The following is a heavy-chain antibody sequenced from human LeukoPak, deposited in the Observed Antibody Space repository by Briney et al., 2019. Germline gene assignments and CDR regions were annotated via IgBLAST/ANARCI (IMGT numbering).Heavy chain of an antibody. CDR3: ARVWTTHASPFGD. CDR1: GYTLTGYY. D-gene: IGHD4-17*01. J-gene: IGHJ4*02. Sequence: GASVKVSCKASGYTLTGYYMHWVRPAPGQGLEWMGWISAYNGNTNYAQKLQGRVTMTTDTSTSTAYMELRSLRSDDTAVYYCARVWTTHASPFGDWGQGTLVTVSS. V-gene: IGHV1-18*04. CDR2: ISAYNGNT.